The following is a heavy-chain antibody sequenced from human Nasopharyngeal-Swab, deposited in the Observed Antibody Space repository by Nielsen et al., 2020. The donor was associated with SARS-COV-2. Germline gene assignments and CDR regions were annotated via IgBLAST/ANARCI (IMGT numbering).Heavy chain of an antibody. CDR3: AKEGPGSSGWTYYYYGMDV. CDR1: GFTFDDYA. V-gene: IGHV3-9*01. CDR2: ISWNSGSI. Sequence: GGSLRLSCAASGFTFDDYAMHWVRQAPGKGLEWVSGISWNSGSIGYADSVKGRFTISRDNAKNSLYLQMNSLRAEDTALYYCAKEGPGSSGWTYYYYGMDVWGQGTTVTVSS. J-gene: IGHJ6*02. D-gene: IGHD6-19*01.